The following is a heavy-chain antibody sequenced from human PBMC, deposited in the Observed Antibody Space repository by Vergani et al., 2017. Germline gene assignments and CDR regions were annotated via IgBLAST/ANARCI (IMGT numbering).Heavy chain of an antibody. CDR1: GFTFSSYG. Sequence: VQLVESGGGVVQPGGSLRLSCAASGFTFSSYGMHWVRQAPGKGLEWVAVIWYDGSNKYYADSVKGRFTISRDNSKNTLYLQMNSLRAEDTAVYYCARDEVAGTLEGGWFDYWGQGTLVTVSS. V-gene: IGHV3-33*01. CDR3: ARDEVAGTLEGGWFDY. J-gene: IGHJ4*02. D-gene: IGHD6-19*01. CDR2: IWYDGSNK.